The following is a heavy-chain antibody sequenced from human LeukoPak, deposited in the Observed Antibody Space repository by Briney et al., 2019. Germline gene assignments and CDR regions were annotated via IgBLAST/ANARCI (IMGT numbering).Heavy chain of an antibody. CDR3: ARYLNYYGMDV. CDR1: GGSISSYY. D-gene: IGHD3-9*01. CDR2: IYDSGRT. V-gene: IGHV4-59*01. J-gene: IGHJ6*02. Sequence: ETLSLTCTVSGGSISSYYWSWIRQPPGKGLEWIGYIYDSGRTNYNPSLKSRVTISVDTSKNQFSLKLSPVTAADTAVYYCARYLNYYGMDVWGQGTTVTVSS.